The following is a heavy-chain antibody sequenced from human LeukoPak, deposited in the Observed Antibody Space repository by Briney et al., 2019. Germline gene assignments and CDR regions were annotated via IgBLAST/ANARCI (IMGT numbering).Heavy chain of an antibody. V-gene: IGHV4-39*01. CDR3: ARTPSNWFDP. Sequence: PSETLSLTCTVSGGSISSARYYWGWFRQPPGKGPEWIGSISYSGTTYYNPSLRSRVTISADTSENQFSLRLSSVTAADTAVYYYARTPSNWFDPWGQGTLVTVSS. CDR1: GGSISSARYY. CDR2: ISYSGTT. J-gene: IGHJ5*02.